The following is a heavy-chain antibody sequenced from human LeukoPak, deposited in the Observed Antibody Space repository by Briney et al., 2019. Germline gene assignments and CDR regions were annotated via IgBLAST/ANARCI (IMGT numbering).Heavy chain of an antibody. CDR1: EFTFSSYA. CDR2: ISGSGGTT. Sequence: PGGSLRLSCAASEFTFSSYAMSWVRQAPGKGLEWVSAISGSGGTTYYTDSVKGRFTISRDNSKNTLYLQMNSLRAEDTAVYYWGKEFSSSWYYYFDYWGQGTLVTVSS. V-gene: IGHV3-23*01. J-gene: IGHJ4*02. CDR3: GKEFSSSWYYYFDY. D-gene: IGHD6-13*01.